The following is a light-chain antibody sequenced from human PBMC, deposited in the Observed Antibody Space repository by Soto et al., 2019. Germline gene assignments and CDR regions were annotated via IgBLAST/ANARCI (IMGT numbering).Light chain of an antibody. Sequence: EIVMTQSPATLSVSPGERVTLSCRASQSISDNLAWYQQKPGLAPRLLIYHTSTRATGVPARFSGSGSGTEFSLTISSLQSEDFAVYYCQRYDNWPLTFGGGTTGDIK. CDR3: QRYDNWPLT. CDR2: HTS. J-gene: IGKJ4*01. V-gene: IGKV3-15*01. CDR1: QSISDN.